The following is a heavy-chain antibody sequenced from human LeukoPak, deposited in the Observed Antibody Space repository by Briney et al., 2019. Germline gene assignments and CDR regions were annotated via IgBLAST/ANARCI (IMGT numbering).Heavy chain of an antibody. Sequence: GGSLRLSCAASGFTFSSYEMNWVRQAPGKGLEWVSYISGSGFTIHYADSVKGRFTISRDNAKNSLYLQMNSLRAEDTAVYYCAKGHGWEASYYYYYMDVWGKGTTATISS. D-gene: IGHD1-26*01. CDR3: AKGHGWEASYYYYYMDV. J-gene: IGHJ6*03. V-gene: IGHV3-48*03. CDR1: GFTFSSYE. CDR2: ISGSGFTI.